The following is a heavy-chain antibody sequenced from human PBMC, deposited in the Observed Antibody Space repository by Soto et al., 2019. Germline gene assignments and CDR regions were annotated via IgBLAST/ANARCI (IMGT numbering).Heavy chain of an antibody. CDR1: GFTFDDYG. D-gene: IGHD5-18*01. CDR2: INWNGGST. CDR3: ARERGYSYGLIGRFDY. Sequence: EVQLVESGGGVVRPGGSLRLSCAASGFTFDDYGMSWVRQAPGKGLEWVSGINWNGGSTGYADSVKGRFTISRDNAKNFLELQNDKLGAGGPGFYFCARERGYSYGLIGRFDYWGQGTLVTVSS. V-gene: IGHV3-20*04. J-gene: IGHJ4*02.